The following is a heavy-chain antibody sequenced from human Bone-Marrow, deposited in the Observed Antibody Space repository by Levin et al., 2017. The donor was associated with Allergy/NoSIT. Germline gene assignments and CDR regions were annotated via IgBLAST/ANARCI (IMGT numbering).Heavy chain of an antibody. V-gene: IGHV3-23*01. CDR2: ASGTTDST. CDR1: GFTFNNYV. J-gene: IGHJ2*01. Sequence: TGGSLRLSCAASGFTFNNYVMSWVRQAPGKGLEWVSAASGTTDSTYYADSVKGRFTISRDNSKNTLHLRMSSLRAEDTAVYYCAKPMTVGHWYFDLWGRGTLVTVSS. D-gene: IGHD4/OR15-4a*01. CDR3: AKPMTVGHWYFDL.